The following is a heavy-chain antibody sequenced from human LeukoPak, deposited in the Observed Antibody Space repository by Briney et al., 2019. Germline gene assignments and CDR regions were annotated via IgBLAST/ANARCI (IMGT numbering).Heavy chain of an antibody. V-gene: IGHV3-23*01. CDR3: ARRYCTSTNCYAFDI. CDR2: LSGNGGTT. Sequence: GGSLRLSCAASGFTFSSYAMTWVRQAPGRGLEWVSALSGNGGTTYYADSVKGRFTISRDNSKNTLYLQMNSLRAEDTAVYYCARRYCTSTNCYAFDIWGQGTMVTVSS. CDR1: GFTFSSYA. J-gene: IGHJ3*02. D-gene: IGHD2-2*01.